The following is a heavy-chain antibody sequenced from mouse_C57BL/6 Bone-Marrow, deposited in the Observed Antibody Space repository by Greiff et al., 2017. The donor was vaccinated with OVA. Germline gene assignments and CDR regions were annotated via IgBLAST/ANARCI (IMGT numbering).Heavy chain of an antibody. V-gene: IGHV1-22*01. CDR2: INPNNGGT. Sequence: VQLQQSGPELVKPGASVKMSCKASGYTFTDYNMHWVKQSHGKSLEGIGYINPNNGGTSYNQKFKGKATLTVNNSSSTAYMELRSLTSEDSAVYYCARGDGYDYTWFAYWGQGTRVTVSA. D-gene: IGHD2-4*01. CDR3: ARGDGYDYTWFAY. CDR1: GYTFTDYN. J-gene: IGHJ3*01.